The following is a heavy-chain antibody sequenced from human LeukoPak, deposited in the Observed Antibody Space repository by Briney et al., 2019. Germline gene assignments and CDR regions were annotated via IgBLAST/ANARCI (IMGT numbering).Heavy chain of an antibody. CDR1: GFTFSSYA. Sequence: TGGSLRLSCAASGFTFSSYAMSWVRQAPGKGLEWVSAISGSGGSTYYADSVKGRFTISRDNSKNKLYLQMNSLRAEDTAVYYCAKVVGVVPHYYYYYMDVWGKGTTVTVSS. CDR3: AKVVGVVPHYYYYYMDV. V-gene: IGHV3-23*01. CDR2: ISGSGGST. D-gene: IGHD3-3*01. J-gene: IGHJ6*03.